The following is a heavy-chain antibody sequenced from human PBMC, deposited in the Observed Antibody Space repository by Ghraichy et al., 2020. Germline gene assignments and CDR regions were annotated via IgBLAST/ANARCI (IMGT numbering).Heavy chain of an antibody. CDR2: ISSSGTTI. D-gene: IGHD3-3*01. Sequence: GGSLRLSCAASGFTFRDYYMTWIRQAPGKGLECLSYISSSGTTIYYADSVKGRFTISRDNSKKSLYLQMNSLRAEDTAVYYCARDMGDFWSGYSSTVYYYCGMDGWGQGSTVTVSS. CDR1: GFTFRDYY. V-gene: IGHV3-11*01. CDR3: ARDMGDFWSGYSSTVYYYCGMDG. J-gene: IGHJ6*02.